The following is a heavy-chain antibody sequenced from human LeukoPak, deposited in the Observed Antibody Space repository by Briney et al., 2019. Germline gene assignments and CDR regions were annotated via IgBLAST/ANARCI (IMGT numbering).Heavy chain of an antibody. V-gene: IGHV4-59*01. Sequence: SETLSLTCTVSGGSISYYYWSWIRQSPGKGLEWIGYVYYSGTTNYNPSLKSRVTISVDTSKNQFSLQLRSVTAADTAVYYCAREDPQTRVPEGMDVWGQGTTVTVSS. J-gene: IGHJ6*02. D-gene: IGHD4/OR15-4a*01. CDR3: AREDPQTRVPEGMDV. CDR2: VYYSGTT. CDR1: GGSISYYY.